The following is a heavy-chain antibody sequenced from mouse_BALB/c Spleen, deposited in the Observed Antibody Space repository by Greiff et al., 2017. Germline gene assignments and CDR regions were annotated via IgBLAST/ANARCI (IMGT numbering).Heavy chain of an antibody. CDR3: ARGGDGPVDY. CDR1: GYTFTDYY. D-gene: IGHD2-3*01. V-gene: IGHV1-77*01. J-gene: IGHJ2*01. Sequence: VKLVESGAELARPGASVKLSCKASGYTFTDYYINWVKQRTGQGLEWIGEIYPGSGNTYYNEKFKGKATLTADKSSSTAYMQLSSLTSEDSAVYFCARGGDGPVDYWGQGTTLTVSS. CDR2: IYPGSGNT.